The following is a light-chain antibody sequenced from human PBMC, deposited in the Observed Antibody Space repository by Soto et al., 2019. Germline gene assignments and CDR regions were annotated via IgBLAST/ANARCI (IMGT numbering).Light chain of an antibody. Sequence: QSVLTQPPSVSGAPGQRVTISCTGSRSNIGAGYDVHWYQQLPGTAPRLLIYGNSNRPSGVPDRFSGSKSGTSASLAITGLQVEDEADYYCQSYDSSLSGSGVFGGGTKLTVL. CDR2: GNS. V-gene: IGLV1-40*01. CDR1: RSNIGAGYD. J-gene: IGLJ2*01. CDR3: QSYDSSLSGSGV.